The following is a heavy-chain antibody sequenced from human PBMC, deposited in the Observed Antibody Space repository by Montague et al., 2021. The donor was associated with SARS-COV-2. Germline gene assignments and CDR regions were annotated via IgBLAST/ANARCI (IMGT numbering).Heavy chain of an antibody. CDR3: ARGSGHYYSPFDN. CDR2: IHPNGDT. V-gene: IGHV4-4*07. D-gene: IGHD2-15*01. Sequence: SETLSLTCTVSGGSISTYPWSWIRQPAGKALEWIGRIHPNGDTTYNPSLKSRVTMSVDTSKNQFSLKMTSVTAADTAMYYCARGSGHYYSPFDNWGQGSLVTVSS. CDR1: GGSISTYP. J-gene: IGHJ4*02.